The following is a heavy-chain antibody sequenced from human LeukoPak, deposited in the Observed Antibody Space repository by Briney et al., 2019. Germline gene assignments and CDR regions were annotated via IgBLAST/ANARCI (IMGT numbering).Heavy chain of an antibody. CDR3: AKDAGVAGRIRAFDY. Sequence: GGSLRLSCAASGFAFSRSGMHWVRQAPGKGLEWVAVVWYDGSNKHYADSVKGRFTISRDNSKNTLYLHMNSLRAEDTAVYYCAKDAGVAGRIRAFDYWGQGTLVTVSS. D-gene: IGHD6-19*01. V-gene: IGHV3-33*06. CDR2: VWYDGSNK. J-gene: IGHJ4*02. CDR1: GFAFSRSG.